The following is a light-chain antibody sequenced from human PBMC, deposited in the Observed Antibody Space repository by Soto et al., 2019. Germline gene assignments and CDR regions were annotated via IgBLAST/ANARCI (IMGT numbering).Light chain of an antibody. Sequence: QSALTQPASVSGSPGQSITISCTGTSSDVGGYNYVSWYQQHPGKAPKLMIYEVNNRPSGVSNRFSGSKSDNTASLAISGLQAEDEADYYCGSYSISGVVFGGGTKLTV. J-gene: IGLJ2*01. V-gene: IGLV2-14*01. CDR1: SSDVGGYNY. CDR3: GSYSISGVV. CDR2: EVN.